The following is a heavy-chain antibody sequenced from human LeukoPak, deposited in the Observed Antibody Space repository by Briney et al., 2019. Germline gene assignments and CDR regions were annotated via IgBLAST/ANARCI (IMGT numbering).Heavy chain of an antibody. CDR3: ARALAPYDILTGYPRLQAFDI. D-gene: IGHD3-9*01. V-gene: IGHV4-61*08. CDR1: GGSISSGGYY. CDR2: IYYSGST. Sequence: PSETLSLTCTVSGGSISSGGYYWSWIRQHPGKGLEWIGYIYYSGSTNYNPSLKSRVTISVDTSKNQFSLKLSSVTAADTAVYYCARALAPYDILTGYPRLQAFDIWGQGTMVTVSS. J-gene: IGHJ3*02.